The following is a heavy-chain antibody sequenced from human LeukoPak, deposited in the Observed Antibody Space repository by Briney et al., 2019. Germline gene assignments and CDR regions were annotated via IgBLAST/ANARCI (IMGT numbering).Heavy chain of an antibody. J-gene: IGHJ6*04. D-gene: IGHD3-9*01. CDR2: IIPTFGTA. V-gene: IGHV1-69*01. CDR1: GGTFSSYA. Sequence: ASVKVSCKASGGTFSSYAISWVRQAPGQGLEWMGGIIPTFGTANYAQKFQGRVTITADESTSTAYMELSSLRSEDTAVYYCASTDYDILTGYPHYYYGMDVWGKGTTVTVSS. CDR3: ASTDYDILTGYPHYYYGMDV.